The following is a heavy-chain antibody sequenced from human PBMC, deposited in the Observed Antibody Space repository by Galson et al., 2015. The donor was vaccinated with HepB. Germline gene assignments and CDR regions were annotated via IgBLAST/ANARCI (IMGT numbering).Heavy chain of an antibody. J-gene: IGHJ4*02. Sequence: SLRLSCAASGFTFSGSAMHWVRQASGKGLEWVGRIRSKANSYATAYAASVKGRFTISRDDSKNTAYLQMNSLKTEDTAVYYCTGGSWGGDTFDYWGQGTLVTVSS. V-gene: IGHV3-73*01. CDR3: TGGSWGGDTFDY. CDR1: GFTFSGSA. CDR2: IRSKANSYAT. D-gene: IGHD3-16*01.